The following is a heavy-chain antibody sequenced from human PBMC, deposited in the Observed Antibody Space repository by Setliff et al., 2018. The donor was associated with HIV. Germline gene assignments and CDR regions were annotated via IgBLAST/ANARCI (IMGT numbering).Heavy chain of an antibody. D-gene: IGHD6-13*01. V-gene: IGHV4-34*01. CDR2: VNHSGST. J-gene: IGHJ4*02. CDR1: GGSFSGYY. Sequence: SETLSLTCAVYGGSFSGYYWSWIRQPPGKGLEWIGEVNHSGSTNYNPSLKSRVTISVDTSKNQFSLKLSSVTAADTAVYYCARGRDIAAPPHFDYWGQGTLVTVSS. CDR3: ARGRDIAAPPHFDY.